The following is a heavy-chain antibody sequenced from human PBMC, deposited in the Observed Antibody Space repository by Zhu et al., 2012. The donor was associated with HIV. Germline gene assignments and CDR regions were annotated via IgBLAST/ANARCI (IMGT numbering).Heavy chain of an antibody. Sequence: QVQLQESGPGLVKPSETLSLTCTVSGGSMSSHYWNWIRQPPGKGLQWIGYMYSSGSTKYNFSLKSRVAISLDTSNNPFSLTLSSVTTADTAVYYCARSVKGQLVFDSWGQGALV. V-gene: IGHV4-59*11. D-gene: IGHD1-1*01. CDR3: ARSVKGQLVFDS. CDR2: MYSSGST. J-gene: IGHJ4*02. CDR1: GGSMSSHY.